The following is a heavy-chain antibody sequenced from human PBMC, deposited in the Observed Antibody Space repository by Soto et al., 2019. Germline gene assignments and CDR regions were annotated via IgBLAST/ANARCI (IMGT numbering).Heavy chain of an antibody. CDR3: ARPSLVAPFDY. Sequence: PGGSLRLSCAASGFTFSNYTMSWVRQAPGKGLEWVSYISGSSSTIYYADSVKGRFTISRDNAKNSLYLQMNSLRAEDTAVYYCARPSLVAPFDYWGQATLVTVSS. CDR2: ISGSSSTI. J-gene: IGHJ4*02. CDR1: GFTFSNYT. D-gene: IGHD5-12*01. V-gene: IGHV3-48*01.